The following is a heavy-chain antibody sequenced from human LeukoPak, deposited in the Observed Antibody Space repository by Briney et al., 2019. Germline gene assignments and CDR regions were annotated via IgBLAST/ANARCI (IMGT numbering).Heavy chain of an antibody. Sequence: SETLSLTCTVSGGSISSYYWSWIRQPPGKGLEWIGYIYHSGSTYYNPSLKSRVTISVDRSKNQFSLKLSSVTAADTAVYYCARERGPDYGDTPIFDSWGQGTLVTVSS. CDR1: GGSISSYY. V-gene: IGHV4-59*12. D-gene: IGHD4-17*01. J-gene: IGHJ4*02. CDR2: IYHSGST. CDR3: ARERGPDYGDTPIFDS.